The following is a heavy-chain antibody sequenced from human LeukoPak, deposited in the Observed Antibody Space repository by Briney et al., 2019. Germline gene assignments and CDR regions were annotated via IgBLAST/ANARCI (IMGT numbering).Heavy chain of an antibody. CDR3: ARTRTDYYDSSGYIYFDY. CDR1: GGSISSGGYY. Sequence: SETLSLTCTVSGGSISSGGYYWSWIRQHPGKGLEWIGYIYYSGSTYYNPSLKSRVTISVDTSKNQFSLKLSSVTAADTAVYYCARTRTDYYDSSGYIYFDYWGQGTLVTVSS. J-gene: IGHJ4*02. V-gene: IGHV4-31*03. D-gene: IGHD3-22*01. CDR2: IYYSGST.